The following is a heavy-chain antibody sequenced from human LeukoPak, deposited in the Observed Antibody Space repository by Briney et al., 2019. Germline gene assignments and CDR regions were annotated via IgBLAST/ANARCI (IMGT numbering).Heavy chain of an antibody. CDR3: AKDVGLRYFFDY. D-gene: IGHD4-17*01. Sequence: GGSLRLSCAASGFTFSSYWLHWVRQAPGKGLVWVSRIKGDERSTNYAGSVKGRFTISRDSSKNTLFLQMNSLRAEDTAVYYCAKDVGLRYFFDYWGQGTLVTVSS. CDR2: IKGDERST. J-gene: IGHJ4*02. CDR1: GFTFSSYW. V-gene: IGHV3-74*01.